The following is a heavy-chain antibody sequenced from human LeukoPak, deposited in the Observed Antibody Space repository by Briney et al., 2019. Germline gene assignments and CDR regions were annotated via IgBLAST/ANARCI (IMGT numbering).Heavy chain of an antibody. J-gene: IGHJ3*01. D-gene: IGHD3-22*01. CDR1: GGSPSGYY. V-gene: IGHV4-34*01. CDR3: ARPLRSGYYYVNLGALGAFDF. CDR2: INHSGST. Sequence: PSETLSLTCAVSGGSPSGYYWSGSRQPPGKGLEWIGEINHSGSTNYNPSLKSRVTISVDTSKNQFSLKLSSVTAADTAVYYCARPLRSGYYYVNLGALGAFDFWGQGKMVTVSS.